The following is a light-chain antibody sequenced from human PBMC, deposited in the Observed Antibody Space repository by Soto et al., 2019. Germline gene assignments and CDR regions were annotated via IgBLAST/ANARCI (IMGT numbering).Light chain of an antibody. CDR1: QSVSGSQ. Sequence: EIVLTQSPGTLSLSPGERVTLSCRASQSVSGSQLAWYQQKPGQAPRLLIYGASSRASGVPDRFSGIASGTDFTFIISRLEPEDFGMFYCHQYGHFHHTFGQGTKLETK. CDR3: HQYGHFHHT. CDR2: GAS. V-gene: IGKV3-20*01. J-gene: IGKJ2*01.